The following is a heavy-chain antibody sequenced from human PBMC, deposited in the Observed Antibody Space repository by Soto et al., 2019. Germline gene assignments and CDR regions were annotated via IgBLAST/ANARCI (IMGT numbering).Heavy chain of an antibody. Sequence: ASVKVSCKASGYTFTSYGISWVRQAPGQGLEWMGWISAYNGNTNYAQKLQGRVTMTTDTSTSTAYMGMRSLRSDDTAVYYCARDLAAGNCDYWGQGTLVTVSS. CDR1: GYTFTSYG. D-gene: IGHD6-13*01. CDR2: ISAYNGNT. CDR3: ARDLAAGNCDY. V-gene: IGHV1-18*01. J-gene: IGHJ4*02.